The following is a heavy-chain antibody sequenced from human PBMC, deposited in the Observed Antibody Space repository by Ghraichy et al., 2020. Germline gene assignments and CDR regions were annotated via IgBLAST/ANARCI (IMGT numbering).Heavy chain of an antibody. D-gene: IGHD6-19*01. CDR3: AKDRHYSCGWYFDY. J-gene: IGHJ4*02. CDR2: ISGSGGST. V-gene: IGHV3-23*01. Sequence: GALRPSCAASGFTFSSYAMSWVRQAPGKGLEWVSAISGSGGSTYYADSVKGRFTISRDNSKNTLYLQMNSLRAEDTAVYYCAKDRHYSCGWYFDYWGQGTLVTVSS. CDR1: GFTFSSYA.